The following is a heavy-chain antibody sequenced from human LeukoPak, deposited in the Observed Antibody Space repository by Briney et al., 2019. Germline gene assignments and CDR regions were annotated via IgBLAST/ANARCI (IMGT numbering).Heavy chain of an antibody. V-gene: IGHV3-23*01. Sequence: PGGSLRLSCAASGFTFSSYAVTWVRQAPGKGLEWVSAISGSGGSTYYADSVKGRFTISRDNSKNTLYLQMNSLRAEDTAVYYCAKPKAGYCSGGSCYYDYWGQGTLVTVSS. CDR3: AKPKAGYCSGGSCYYDY. CDR1: GFTFSSYA. CDR2: ISGSGGST. J-gene: IGHJ4*02. D-gene: IGHD2-15*01.